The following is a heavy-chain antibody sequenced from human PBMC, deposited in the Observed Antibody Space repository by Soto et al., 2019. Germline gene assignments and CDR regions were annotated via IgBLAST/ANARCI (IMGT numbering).Heavy chain of an antibody. CDR3: ARVRQYCSGTSCYLDP. D-gene: IGHD2-2*01. V-gene: IGHV4-4*07. CDR1: GGSINSYW. J-gene: IGHJ5*02. Sequence: SETLSLTCSVSGGSINSYWGSWIRQPAGKGLEWIGRVYSSGTTDYNPSLNSRAALSVDKSKNQFSLKLNSVTAADTAVYYCARVRQYCSGTSCYLDPWGQGTLVTVS. CDR2: VYSSGTT.